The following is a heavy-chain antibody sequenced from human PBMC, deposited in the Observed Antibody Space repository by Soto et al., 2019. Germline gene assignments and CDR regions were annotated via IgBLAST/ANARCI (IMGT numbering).Heavy chain of an antibody. CDR3: ARSLLGVGEPFDL. V-gene: IGHV3-11*01. J-gene: IGHJ3*01. Sequence: QVQLVDSGGGLVKPGGSLRLSCAASGFSFSNYYFTYIRQAPGKGLEWIAYISSSGTLTHYADSVQGRFSISRDNAKYSLSLQLNDLRVEDTAVYYCARSLLGVGEPFDLWGQGTSVLVSS. CDR2: ISSSGTLT. D-gene: IGHD1-26*01. CDR1: GFSFSNYY.